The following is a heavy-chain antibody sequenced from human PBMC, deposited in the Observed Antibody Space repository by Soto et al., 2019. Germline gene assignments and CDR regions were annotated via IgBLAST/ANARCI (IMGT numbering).Heavy chain of an antibody. CDR3: AKGSGGSYPTGWFDP. Sequence: LRLSCAASGFTFSSYCMHWVRQAPCKGLEWVAVISYDGSNKYYADSVKGRFTISRDNSKNTLYLQMNSLRAEDTAVYYCAKGSGGSYPTGWFDPWGQGTLVTVSS. CDR2: ISYDGSNK. J-gene: IGHJ5*02. D-gene: IGHD1-26*01. CDR1: GFTFSSYC. V-gene: IGHV3-30*18.